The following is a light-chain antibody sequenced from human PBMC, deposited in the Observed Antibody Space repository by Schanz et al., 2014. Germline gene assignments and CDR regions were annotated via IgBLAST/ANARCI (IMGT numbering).Light chain of an antibody. V-gene: IGLV2-23*01. Sequence: QSALAQPASVSGSPGQSITISCTGTSGDVGSYNLVSWYQHHPGKAPKPIIYEDIKRPSGVSDRFSGSKSGNTASLTISGLQAEDESDYYCFSFTYSRTRVFGGGTKLTVL. CDR1: SGDVGSYNL. CDR3: FSFTYSRTRV. J-gene: IGLJ3*02. CDR2: EDI.